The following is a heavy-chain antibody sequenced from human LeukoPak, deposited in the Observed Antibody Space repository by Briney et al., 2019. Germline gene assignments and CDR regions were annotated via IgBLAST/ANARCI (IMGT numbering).Heavy chain of an antibody. D-gene: IGHD7-27*01. J-gene: IGHJ5*02. CDR1: GLNFRKYA. V-gene: IGHV3-23*01. CDR3: TKDSRALGFNYFDP. CDR2: ISGNGDKT. Sequence: GGSLRLSCVVSGLNFRKYAMNWVRQAPGRGLEWVSTISGNGDKTFYGDSVKGRFTISRDNSKNILFLQMNSLRAEDTAFYFCTKDSRALGFNYFDPWGQGTLVTVSS.